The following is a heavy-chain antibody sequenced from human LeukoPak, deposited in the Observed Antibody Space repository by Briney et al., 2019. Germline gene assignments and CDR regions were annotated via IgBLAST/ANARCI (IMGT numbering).Heavy chain of an antibody. CDR1: GGSFSGYY. Sequence: SETLSLTCAVYGGSFSGYYWSWIRQPPGKGLEWIGEINHSGSTNYNPSLKSRVTISVDTSKNQFSLKLSSVTAADTAVYYCARDGPYSSSWYNWFDPWGQGTLVTVSS. D-gene: IGHD6-13*01. CDR3: ARDGPYSSSWYNWFDP. V-gene: IGHV4-34*01. J-gene: IGHJ5*02. CDR2: INHSGST.